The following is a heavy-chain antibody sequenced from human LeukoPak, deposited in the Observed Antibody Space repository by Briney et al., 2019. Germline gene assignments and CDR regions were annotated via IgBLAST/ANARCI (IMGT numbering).Heavy chain of an antibody. Sequence: GGSLRLFCAASGLTFSIHWMNWVRQAPGKGLECVANINQDGSDKYYVDSVKGRFTISRDNTKNSLYLQMNSLRAEDTAVYYCVGGDYWGQGTLVTVSS. CDR1: GLTFSIHW. CDR3: VGGDY. CDR2: INQDGSDK. J-gene: IGHJ4*02. V-gene: IGHV3-7*01.